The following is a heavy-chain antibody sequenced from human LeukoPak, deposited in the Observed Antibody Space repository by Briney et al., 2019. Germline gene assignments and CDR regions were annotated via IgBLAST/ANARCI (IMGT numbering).Heavy chain of an antibody. CDR3: ARVPRSYYYYYYMDV. Sequence: SETLSLTCTVSGYSISSGYYWDWIRQPPGKGLEWIGSIYHSGNTYYNPSLKSRVTMSADTSKNQFSLKLSSVIAADTAVYYCARVPRSYYYYYYMDVWGKGTTVTVSS. CDR2: IYHSGNT. V-gene: IGHV4-38-2*02. CDR1: GYSISSGYY. J-gene: IGHJ6*03.